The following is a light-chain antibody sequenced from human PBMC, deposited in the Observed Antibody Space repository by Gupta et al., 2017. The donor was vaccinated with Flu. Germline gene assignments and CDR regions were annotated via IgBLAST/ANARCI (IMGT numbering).Light chain of an antibody. CDR2: KAS. V-gene: IGKV1-5*03. Sequence: HQKPGQAPRLLIHKASNLESGVPSRFSGTESGTEFTLTINNLQPDDFGTDYCQHYNSYSEFVFGPGSKVEI. J-gene: IGKJ3*01. CDR3: QHYNSYSEFV.